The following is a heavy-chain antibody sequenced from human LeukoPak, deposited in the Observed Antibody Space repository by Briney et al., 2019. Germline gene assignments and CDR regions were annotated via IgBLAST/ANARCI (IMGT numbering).Heavy chain of an antibody. Sequence: GGSLRLSCAASGFTFCDYYMSWIRQAPGKGLEWVSYISSSGSTIYYADSVKGRFTISRDNAKNSLHLQMNSLRAEDTAVYYCARDRDSSSSYNWFDPWGQGTLVTVSS. CDR2: ISSSGSTI. V-gene: IGHV3-11*01. J-gene: IGHJ5*02. D-gene: IGHD6-6*01. CDR1: GFTFCDYY. CDR3: ARDRDSSSSYNWFDP.